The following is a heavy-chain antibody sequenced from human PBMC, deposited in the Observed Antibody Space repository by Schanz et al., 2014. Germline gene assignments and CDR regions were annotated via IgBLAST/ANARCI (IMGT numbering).Heavy chain of an antibody. D-gene: IGHD2-15*01. CDR2: ISHSGGSK. Sequence: DVQLLESGGGLVQPGGSLRLSCAASGFTFNSYAMTWVRQAPGKGLEWVSSISHSGGSKYYADSVKGRFTISRDNSKNTLYLQMNTLRAEDTAVYYCARDRRYCSGGSCLTFDYWGQGTLVTVSS. V-gene: IGHV3-23*01. CDR1: GFTFNSYA. CDR3: ARDRRYCSGGSCLTFDY. J-gene: IGHJ4*02.